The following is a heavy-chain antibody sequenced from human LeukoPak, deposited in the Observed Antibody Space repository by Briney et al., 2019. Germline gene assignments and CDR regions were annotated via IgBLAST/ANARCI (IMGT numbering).Heavy chain of an antibody. V-gene: IGHV1-18*01. Sequence: GASVKVSCKASGYTFTSYGISWVRQAPGQGLEWMGWISAYNGNTNYAQKLQGRVTMTTDTSTSTAYMELRSLRSDDTAVYYCARRNYDPVVGLAHFDIWGQGTMVTVSS. CDR2: ISAYNGNT. D-gene: IGHD3-22*01. CDR1: GYTFTSYG. CDR3: ARRNYDPVVGLAHFDI. J-gene: IGHJ3*02.